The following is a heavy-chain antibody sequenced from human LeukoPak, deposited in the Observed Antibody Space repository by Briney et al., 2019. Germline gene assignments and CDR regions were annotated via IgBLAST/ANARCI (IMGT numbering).Heavy chain of an antibody. CDR3: ARGRALLRYFDWLLISYFDY. CDR1: GVSFSGYY. J-gene: IGHJ4*02. V-gene: IGHV4-34*01. CDR2: INHSGST. D-gene: IGHD3-9*01. Sequence: SETLSLTCAVYGVSFSGYYWSWIRQPPGKGLEWIGEINHSGSTNYNPSLKSRVTISVDTSKNQFSLKLSSVTAADTAVYYCARGRALLRYFDWLLISYFDYWGQGTLVTVSS.